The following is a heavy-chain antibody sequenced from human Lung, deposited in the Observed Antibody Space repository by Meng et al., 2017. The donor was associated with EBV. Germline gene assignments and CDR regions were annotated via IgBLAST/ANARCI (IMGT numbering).Heavy chain of an antibody. V-gene: IGHV4-34*01. J-gene: IGHJ4*02. CDR1: GRSFSSSY. D-gene: IGHD2-2*01. CDR3: ARGGTSSAPFDY. Sequence: QVQLQQWGAGLLKPSETLSLTCGVYGRSFSSSYWSWIRQPPGKGLEWIGQINYSGITNYNPSLKSRVTISVDTSKNQFSLSLNSVTAADTAVYYCARGGTSSAPFDYWGQGTLVTVSS. CDR2: INYSGIT.